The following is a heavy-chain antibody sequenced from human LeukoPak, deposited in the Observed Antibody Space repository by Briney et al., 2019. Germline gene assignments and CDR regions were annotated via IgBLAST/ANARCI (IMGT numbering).Heavy chain of an antibody. D-gene: IGHD2-2*01. CDR1: GGSISNYY. Sequence: PSETLSLTCTVSGGSISNYYWNWIRQPAGKGLEWIGRIYTSGSTYYNPSLKSRVTMSVDTSKNHFSLKLTSVTAADTAMYYCARATRMPDFDCWSQGTLVTVSS. V-gene: IGHV4-4*07. J-gene: IGHJ4*02. CDR3: ARATRMPDFDC. CDR2: IYTSGST.